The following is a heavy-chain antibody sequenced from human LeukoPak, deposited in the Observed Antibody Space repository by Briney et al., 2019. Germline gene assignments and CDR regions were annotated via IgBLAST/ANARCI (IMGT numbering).Heavy chain of an antibody. CDR1: GGSISSSSYY. D-gene: IGHD5-12*01. CDR2: IYHSGST. Sequence: SETLSLTCSVSGGSISSSSYYWGWIRQPPGKGLEWIGSIYHSGSTYYNPSLKSRVTISVDTSKNQFSLKLSSVTAADTAVYYCAAKWLRFKGSGYWGQGTLVTVSS. CDR3: AAKWLRFKGSGY. J-gene: IGHJ4*02. V-gene: IGHV4-39*07.